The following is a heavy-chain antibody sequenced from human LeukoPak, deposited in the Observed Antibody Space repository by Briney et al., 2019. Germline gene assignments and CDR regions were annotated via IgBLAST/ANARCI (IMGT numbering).Heavy chain of an antibody. Sequence: ASVKVSCKASGYTFTSYYMHWVRQAPGQGLEWMGVINPSGGSTSYAQKFQGRVTMARDTSTSTVYMELSSLRSEDTAVYYCTTNRLNYDFWSGYYYYYMDVWGKGTTVTVSS. CDR1: GYTFTSYY. D-gene: IGHD3-3*01. CDR2: INPSGGST. V-gene: IGHV1-46*01. CDR3: TTNRLNYDFWSGYYYYYMDV. J-gene: IGHJ6*03.